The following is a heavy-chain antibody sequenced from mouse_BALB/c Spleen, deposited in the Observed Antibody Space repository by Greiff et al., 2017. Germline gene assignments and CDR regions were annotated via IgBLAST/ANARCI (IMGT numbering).Heavy chain of an antibody. Sequence: EVKLMESGPGLVKPSQSLSLTCTVTGYSITSDYAWNWIRQFPGNKLEWMGYISYSGSTSYNPSLKSRISITRDTSKNQFFLQLNSVTTEDTATYYCAVWLRWYFDVWGAGTTVTVSS. CDR2: ISYSGST. CDR3: AVWLRWYFDV. D-gene: IGHD2-2*01. J-gene: IGHJ1*01. V-gene: IGHV3-2*02. CDR1: GYSITSDYA.